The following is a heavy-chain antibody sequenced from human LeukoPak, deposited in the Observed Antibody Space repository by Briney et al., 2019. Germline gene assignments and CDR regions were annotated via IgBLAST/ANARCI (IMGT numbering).Heavy chain of an antibody. V-gene: IGHV3-64*04. CDR2: ISINGGST. D-gene: IGHD5-12*01. CDR1: GTAFRTYA. CDR3: ARDRSSYEFYFDY. J-gene: IGHJ4*02. Sequence: GGSLRLSCSASGTAFRTYAMHWVRQPPGKGLYYVSAISINGGSTYYADSVEGRFTISRDNSKNTLYLQMNSLRAEDTAVYYCARDRSSYEFYFDYWGQGTLVTVSS.